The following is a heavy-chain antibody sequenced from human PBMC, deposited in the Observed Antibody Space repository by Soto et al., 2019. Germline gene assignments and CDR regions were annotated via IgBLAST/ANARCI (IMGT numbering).Heavy chain of an antibody. J-gene: IGHJ4*02. Sequence: SETLSLTCAVYGGSFSGYYWSWIRQPPGKGLEWIGEINHSGSTNYNPSLKSRVTISVDTSKNQFSLKLSSVTAADTAVYYCARSYGSGSYFFDYWGQGTLVTVPQ. D-gene: IGHD3-10*01. CDR3: ARSYGSGSYFFDY. V-gene: IGHV4-34*01. CDR2: INHSGST. CDR1: GGSFSGYY.